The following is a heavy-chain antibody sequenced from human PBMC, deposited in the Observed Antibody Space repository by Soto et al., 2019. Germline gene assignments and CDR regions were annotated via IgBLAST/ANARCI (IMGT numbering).Heavy chain of an antibody. CDR3: ARAQLGYSSGALDY. CDR1: GFTFSSYG. Sequence: QVQLVESGGGVVQPGRSLRLSCAASGFTFSSYGMHWVRQAPGKGLEWVVVIWYDGSNKYYADSVKGRFTISRDNSKNTLYLQMNSLRAEDTAVYYCARAQLGYSSGALDYWGQGTLVTVSS. CDR2: IWYDGSNK. J-gene: IGHJ4*02. D-gene: IGHD6-19*01. V-gene: IGHV3-33*01.